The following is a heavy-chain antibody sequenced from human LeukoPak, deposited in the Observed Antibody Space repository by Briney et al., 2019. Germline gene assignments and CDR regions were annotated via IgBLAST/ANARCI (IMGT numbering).Heavy chain of an antibody. Sequence: PGGSLRLSCAASGFTFSSYWMSWVRQAPGKGLEWVANIKQDGSEKYYVDSVKGRFTISRDNAKNSLYLQMNSLRAEDTAVYYCARSGGDLSGYSSSWYDGGDLDYWGQGTLVTVSS. J-gene: IGHJ4*02. D-gene: IGHD6-13*01. CDR1: GFTFSSYW. CDR2: IKQDGSEK. CDR3: ARSGGDLSGYSSSWYDGGDLDY. V-gene: IGHV3-7*01.